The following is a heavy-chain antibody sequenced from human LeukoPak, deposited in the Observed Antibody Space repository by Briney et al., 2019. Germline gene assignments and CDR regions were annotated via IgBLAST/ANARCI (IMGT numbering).Heavy chain of an antibody. V-gene: IGHV3-43D*03. CDR1: GITFHDDA. D-gene: IGHD1-26*01. CDR2: LSWHGGRPSYVD. Sequence: EAGGSLRLSCAASGITFHDDAMDWVRQTPGKGLQWVSLLSWHGGRPSYVDSYADSVKGRFTISRDNAKNSLYLQMNSLRAEDTAVYYCARDFEWELLKANAFDIWGQGTMVTVSS. CDR3: ARDFEWELLKANAFDI. J-gene: IGHJ3*02.